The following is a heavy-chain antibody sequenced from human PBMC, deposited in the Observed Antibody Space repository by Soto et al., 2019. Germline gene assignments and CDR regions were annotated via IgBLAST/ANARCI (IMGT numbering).Heavy chain of an antibody. CDR3: AREVLTASY. CDR2: IDSRGGTI. J-gene: IGHJ4*02. CDR1: GFTFSSNS. V-gene: IGHV3-48*02. D-gene: IGHD2-8*01. Sequence: PGGSLRLSCAASGFTFSSNSMNWVRQAPGKGLEWVAYIDSRGGTIYYADSVKGRFTISRDNAKNSLFLQMTSLRDEDTAVYYCAREVLTASYWGQGTQVTVSS.